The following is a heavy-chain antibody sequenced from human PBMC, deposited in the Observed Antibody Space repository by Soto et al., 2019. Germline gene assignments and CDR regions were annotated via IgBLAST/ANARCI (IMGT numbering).Heavy chain of an antibody. D-gene: IGHD5-12*01. CDR2: IIPIFGTA. V-gene: IGHV1-69*01. J-gene: IGHJ5*02. Sequence: GLEWMGGIIPIFGTANYAQKFQGRVTITADESTSTAYMELSSLRSEDTAVYYCARVNTITMTHKNWFDPWGQGTLVT. CDR3: ARVNTITMTHKNWFDP.